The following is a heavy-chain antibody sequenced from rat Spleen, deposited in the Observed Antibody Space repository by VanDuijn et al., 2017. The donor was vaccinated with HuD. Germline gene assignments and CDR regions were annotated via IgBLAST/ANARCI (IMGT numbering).Heavy chain of an antibody. CDR3: ARHGGLRNWFTY. Sequence: EVQLVESGGGLVQPGSPLKLSCSASGFTFSDYDMAWVRQAPTRGLEWIASISTEGTNTYYRDSVKGRFTISRDDANSTQFLLMDSLRSEDMATYYCARHGGLRNWFTYWGQGTLVTVSS. CDR1: GFTFSDYD. V-gene: IGHV5S13*01. CDR2: ISTEGTNT. D-gene: IGHD4-1*01. J-gene: IGHJ3*01.